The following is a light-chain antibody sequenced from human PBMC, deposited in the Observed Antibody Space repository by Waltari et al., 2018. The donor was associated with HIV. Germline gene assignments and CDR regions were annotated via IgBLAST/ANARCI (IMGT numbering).Light chain of an antibody. Sequence: QSALTQPASVSGSPGQSITISCTGTSSDVGAYNFASWYQQHPGKAPKLMIYDVSSRPSGVSDRFSGSKSGNTASLTISGLQAEDEADYYCGSYTSSSTLVFGGGTKLTVL. CDR1: SSDVGAYNF. J-gene: IGLJ3*02. CDR3: GSYTSSSTLV. CDR2: DVS. V-gene: IGLV2-14*03.